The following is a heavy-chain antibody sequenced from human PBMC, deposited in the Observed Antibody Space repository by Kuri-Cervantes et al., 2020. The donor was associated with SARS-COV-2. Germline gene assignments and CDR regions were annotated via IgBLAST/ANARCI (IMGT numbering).Heavy chain of an antibody. Sequence: GGSLRLSCAASGFSVSNSYLSWVRQAPGKGLEWVSGIGPSNTYIYYADSVKGRFIISRDNAKNSLYLQMNSLRVEDTALYYCARAYGDYVFREGLDSWGQGTLVTVSS. CDR1: GFSVSNSY. CDR2: IGPSNTYI. CDR3: ARAYGDYVFREGLDS. V-gene: IGHV3-21*06. D-gene: IGHD4-17*01. J-gene: IGHJ4*02.